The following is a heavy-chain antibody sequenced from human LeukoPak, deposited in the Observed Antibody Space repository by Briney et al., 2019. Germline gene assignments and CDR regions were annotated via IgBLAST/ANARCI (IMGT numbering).Heavy chain of an antibody. J-gene: IGHJ6*03. Sequence: SETLSLTCTVSGGSISSSSYYWGWIRQPPGKGLEWIGSIYYSGSTYYNPSLKSRVPISVDTSKNQFSLKLSSVTAADTAVYYCARHNPKNWNYRYYYYMDVWGKGTTVTVSS. D-gene: IGHD1-7*01. CDR3: ARHNPKNWNYRYYYYMDV. V-gene: IGHV4-39*01. CDR2: IYYSGST. CDR1: GGSISSSSYY.